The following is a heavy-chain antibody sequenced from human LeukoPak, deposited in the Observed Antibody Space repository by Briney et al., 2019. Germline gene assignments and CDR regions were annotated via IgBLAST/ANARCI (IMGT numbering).Heavy chain of an antibody. J-gene: IGHJ4*02. Sequence: GSVKVSCKASGYTFTSYDINWVRQATGQGLEWMGWMNPNSGNSGYAQKFQGRVTITRNTSISTAYMELSSLRSEDTAVYYCARGEVAAAGSYDYWGQGTLVTVSS. CDR1: GYTFTSYD. CDR3: ARGEVAAAGSYDY. CDR2: MNPNSGNS. D-gene: IGHD6-13*01. V-gene: IGHV1-8*03.